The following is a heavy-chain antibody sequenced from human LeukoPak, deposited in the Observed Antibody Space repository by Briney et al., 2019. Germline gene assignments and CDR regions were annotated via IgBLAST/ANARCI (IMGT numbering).Heavy chain of an antibody. CDR3: ARVIAAAGTGDY. D-gene: IGHD6-13*01. J-gene: IGHJ4*02. Sequence: GGSLRLSCAASGFTVSSKYMTWVRQAPGKGLEWVSVIYSGGTTYYADSVKGRFTISRDNSKNTLYLQMNSLRAEDTAVYYCARVIAAAGTGDYWGQGTLVTVSS. V-gene: IGHV3-66*02. CDR2: IYSGGTT. CDR1: GFTVSSKY.